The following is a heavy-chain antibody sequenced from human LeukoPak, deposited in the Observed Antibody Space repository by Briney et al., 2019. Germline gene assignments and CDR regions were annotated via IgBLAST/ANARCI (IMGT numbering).Heavy chain of an antibody. CDR1: GGSISSGNYY. Sequence: TLSLTCTVSGGSISSGNYYWSWIRQHPGKGLEWIGYMYYRGSTYYNPSLKSRVTISVDTSKNQFSLKLSSVTAADTAVYYCARSYGYATNFDYWGQGTLVTVSS. J-gene: IGHJ4*01. V-gene: IGHV4-31*03. D-gene: IGHD5-18*01. CDR3: ARSYGYATNFDY. CDR2: MYYRGST.